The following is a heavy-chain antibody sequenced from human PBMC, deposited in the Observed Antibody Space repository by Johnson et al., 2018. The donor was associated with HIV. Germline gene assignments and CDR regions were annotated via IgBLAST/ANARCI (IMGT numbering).Heavy chain of an antibody. V-gene: IGHV3-66*02. Sequence: VQLVESGGGVVQPGGSLRLSCASSGFTVSSNYVSWVRQAPGKRLEWVSVIYSGGSTYYADSVKGRFTIPRDNSKNTLYLQMNSLRAEDTAVYYCARDRGGYSHGYDSDAFDIWGQGTMVTVSS. CDR2: IYSGGST. CDR3: ARDRGGYSHGYDSDAFDI. CDR1: GFTVSSNY. J-gene: IGHJ3*02. D-gene: IGHD5-18*01.